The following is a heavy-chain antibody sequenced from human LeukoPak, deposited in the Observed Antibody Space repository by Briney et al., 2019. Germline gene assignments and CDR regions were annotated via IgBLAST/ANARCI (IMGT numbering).Heavy chain of an antibody. CDR1: GFTFDDYG. D-gene: IGHD4-17*01. CDR3: ARDHDYGDYGGFDP. J-gene: IGHJ5*02. V-gene: IGHV3-21*01. CDR2: ISSSSSYI. Sequence: GGSLRLSCAASGFTFDDYGMSWVRQAPGKGLEWVSSISSSSSYIYYADSVKGRFTISRDNAKNSLYLQMNSLRAEDTAVYYCARDHDYGDYGGFDPWGQGTLVTVSS.